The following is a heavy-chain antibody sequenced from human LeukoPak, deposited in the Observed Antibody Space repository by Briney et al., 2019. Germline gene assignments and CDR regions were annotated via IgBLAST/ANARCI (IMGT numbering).Heavy chain of an antibody. CDR1: GGSISSGGYY. CDR3: ARSPPGIAAAGTSKWDY. J-gene: IGHJ4*02. CDR2: IYYSGST. Sequence: SETPSLTCTVSGGSISSGGYYWSWIRQHPGKGLEWIGYIYYSGSTYYNPSLKSRVTISVDTSKNQFSLKLSSVTAADTAVYYCARSPPGIAAAGTSKWDYWGQGTLVTVSS. V-gene: IGHV4-31*03. D-gene: IGHD6-13*01.